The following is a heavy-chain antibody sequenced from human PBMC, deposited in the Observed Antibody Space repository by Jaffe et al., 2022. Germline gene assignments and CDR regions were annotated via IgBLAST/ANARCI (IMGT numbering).Heavy chain of an antibody. CDR1: GFTFSSYS. CDR2: ISSSSSTI. V-gene: IGHV3-48*01. Sequence: EVQLVESGGGLVQPGGSLRLSCAASGFTFSSYSMNWVRQAPGKGLEWVSYISSSSSTIYYADSVKGRFTISRDNAKNSLYLQMNSLRAEDTAVYYCAREGPWGVYYDFWSGCFDYWGQGTLVTVSS. D-gene: IGHD3-3*01. CDR3: AREGPWGVYYDFWSGCFDY. J-gene: IGHJ4*02.